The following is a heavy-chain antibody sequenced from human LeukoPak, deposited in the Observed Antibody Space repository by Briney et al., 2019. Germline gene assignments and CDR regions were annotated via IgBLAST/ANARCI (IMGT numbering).Heavy chain of an antibody. CDR2: ISGSGGST. D-gene: IGHD6-13*01. V-gene: IGHV3-23*01. CDR3: AKDQRYSSSWYWGSYYYYYMDV. Sequence: GGSLRLSCAASGFTFSSYAMSWVRQAPGKGLEWVSAISGSGGSTYYADSVKGRFTISRDNSKNTLYLQMNSLRAEDTAVYYCAKDQRYSSSWYWGSYYYYYMDVWGKGTTVTVSS. CDR1: GFTFSSYA. J-gene: IGHJ6*03.